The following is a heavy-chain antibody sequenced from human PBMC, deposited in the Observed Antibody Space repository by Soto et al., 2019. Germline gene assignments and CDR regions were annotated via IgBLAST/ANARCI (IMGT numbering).Heavy chain of an antibody. CDR3: AKDSGSGSYYRGGFDP. CDR2: ISGSGGST. Sequence: EVQLLESGGGLVQPGGSLGLSCAASGFTFSSYAMSWVRQAPGKGLEWVSAISGSGGSTYYADSVKGRFTISRDNSKNTLYLQMNSLRAEDTAVYYCAKDSGSGSYYRGGFDPWGQGTLVTVSS. J-gene: IGHJ5*02. V-gene: IGHV3-23*01. D-gene: IGHD3-10*01. CDR1: GFTFSSYA.